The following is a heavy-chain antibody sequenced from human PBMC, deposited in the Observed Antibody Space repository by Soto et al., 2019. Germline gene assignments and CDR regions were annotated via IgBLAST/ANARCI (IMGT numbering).Heavy chain of an antibody. V-gene: IGHV3-49*03. CDR2: IRSKAYGGTT. J-gene: IGHJ6*03. D-gene: IGHD3-10*01. CDR3: TRDLPSDLYGSGSYGFYYYYYMDV. Sequence: GGSLRLSCTASGFTFGDYAMSWFRQAPGKGLEWVGFIRSKAYGGTTEYAASVKGRFTISRDDSKSIAYLQMNSLKTEDTAVYYCTRDLPSDLYGSGSYGFYYYYYMDVWGKGTTVTVSS. CDR1: GFTFGDYA.